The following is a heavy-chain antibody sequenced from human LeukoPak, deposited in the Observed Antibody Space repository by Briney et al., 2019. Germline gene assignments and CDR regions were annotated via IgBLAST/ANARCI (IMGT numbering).Heavy chain of an antibody. Sequence: GGSLRLSCAASGFRLSDYWVNWVRQAPGKGLEWVANIIQDGSEKYYVDSVKGRFTISRDNAKNSLYLQMNSLRVEDTAMYYCARDLLDRGDYAYWGQGTLVTVSS. CDR3: ARDLLDRGDYAY. V-gene: IGHV3-7*01. CDR1: GFRLSDYW. CDR2: IIQDGSEK. J-gene: IGHJ4*02. D-gene: IGHD4-17*01.